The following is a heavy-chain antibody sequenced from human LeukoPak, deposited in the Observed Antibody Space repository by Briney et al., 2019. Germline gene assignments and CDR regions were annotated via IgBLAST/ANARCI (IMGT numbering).Heavy chain of an antibody. D-gene: IGHD3-3*01. CDR2: IRYDGSNK. Sequence: GGSLRLSCAASGFIFSNYGMHWVRQAPGKGLEWVAFIRYDGSNKYYADSVKGRFTISRDNSKNTLYLQMNSLRAEDTAVYYCAKDPHYITIFGVVPDYWGQGTLVTVPS. CDR1: GFIFSNYG. CDR3: AKDPHYITIFGVVPDY. V-gene: IGHV3-30*02. J-gene: IGHJ4*02.